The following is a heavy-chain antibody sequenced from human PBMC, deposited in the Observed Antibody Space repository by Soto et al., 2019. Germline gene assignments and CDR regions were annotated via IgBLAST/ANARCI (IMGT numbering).Heavy chain of an antibody. D-gene: IGHD1-1*01. V-gene: IGHV1-2*04. CDR1: GYTFTGYY. CDR2: INPNSGGT. Sequence: ASLKVSCKASGYTFTGYYMHWVRQAPGQGLEWMGWINPNSGGTNYAQKFQGWVTMTRDTSISTAYMELSRLRSDDTAVYYCARDPGSLYGMDVWGQGTTVTVSS. J-gene: IGHJ6*02. CDR3: ARDPGSLYGMDV.